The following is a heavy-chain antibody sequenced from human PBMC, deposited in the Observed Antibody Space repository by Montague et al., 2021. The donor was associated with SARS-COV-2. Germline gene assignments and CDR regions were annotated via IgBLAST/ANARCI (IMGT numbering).Heavy chain of an antibody. J-gene: IGHJ6*02. CDR1: GGSISNYH. CDR3: ARQLRVRRTWQVGDYNHYGMDV. CDR2: IYYSGST. D-gene: IGHD3-10*01. Sequence: SETLSLTCTVSGGSISNYHWNWIRQPPGKGLEWIAYIYYSGSTNYNPSPQSRVTISIDTSRNQFPLTLTSVTAADTAVYDCARQLRVRRTWQVGDYNHYGMDVWGQGTTVSVSS. V-gene: IGHV4-59*08.